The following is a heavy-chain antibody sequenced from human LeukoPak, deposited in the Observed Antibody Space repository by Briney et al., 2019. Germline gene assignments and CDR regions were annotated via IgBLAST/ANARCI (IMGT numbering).Heavy chain of an antibody. CDR1: GFTFGTYA. V-gene: IGHV3-30-3*01. D-gene: IGHD1-26*01. J-gene: IGHJ4*02. CDR2: VSYDGSNK. CDR3: ARVTVGALKGPSRFDY. Sequence: GRSLRLSCAASGFTFGTYAMHWVRQAPGKGLEWVAVVSYDGSNKYYADSVKGRFTISRDNSKNTLYLQMNSLRAEDTAVYYCARVTVGALKGPSRFDYWGQGTLVTVSS.